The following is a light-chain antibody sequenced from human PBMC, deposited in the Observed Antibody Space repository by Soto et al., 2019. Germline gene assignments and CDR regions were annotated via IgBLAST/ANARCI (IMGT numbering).Light chain of an antibody. V-gene: IGLV2-23*01. Sequence: QSALTQPASVSGSPGQSITISCTGTSSDVGNYNLVSWYQQHPGKAPKLMIYEGSKRPSGVSNRFSGSKSGNTASLTISGLQAADEADYYCSSYGGSPTLVFGGGTNLTVL. J-gene: IGLJ2*01. CDR2: EGS. CDR3: SSYGGSPTLV. CDR1: SSDVGNYNL.